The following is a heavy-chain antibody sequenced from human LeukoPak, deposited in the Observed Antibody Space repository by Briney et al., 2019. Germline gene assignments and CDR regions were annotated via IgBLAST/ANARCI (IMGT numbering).Heavy chain of an antibody. Sequence: SETLSLTCAVSGGSISSSNWWSWVRQPPGKGLEWIGEIYHSGSTNYNPSLKSRVTISVGKSKNQFSLKLSSVTAADTAVYYCARGYYDSSGYFSHWGQGTLVTVSS. J-gene: IGHJ4*02. V-gene: IGHV4-4*02. CDR2: IYHSGST. CDR3: ARGYYDSSGYFSH. D-gene: IGHD3-22*01. CDR1: GGSISSSNW.